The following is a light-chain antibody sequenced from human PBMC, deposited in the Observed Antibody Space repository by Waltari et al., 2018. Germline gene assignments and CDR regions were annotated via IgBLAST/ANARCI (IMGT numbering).Light chain of an antibody. CDR1: QSVFYSTTNKNY. CDR2: WAS. Sequence: DIVMIQSPDSLAVSLGERATINCKSTQSVFYSTTNKNYLTWYQQKPRQPPKLLIYWASTRESGVPDRFSGSGSGSYFTLTISSLQAEDVAVYYCQEFYTTAYTFGQGTKLEIK. V-gene: IGKV4-1*01. CDR3: QEFYTTAYT. J-gene: IGKJ2*01.